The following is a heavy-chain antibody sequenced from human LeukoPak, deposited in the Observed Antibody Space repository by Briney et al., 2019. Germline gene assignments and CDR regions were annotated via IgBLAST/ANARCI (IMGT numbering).Heavy chain of an antibody. CDR1: GFTFSSYS. CDR2: ISSSSSTI. V-gene: IGHV3-48*04. J-gene: IGHJ5*02. Sequence: PGGSLRLSCAASGFTFSSYSMNWVRQAPGKGLEWVSYISSSSSTIYYADSVKGRFTISRDNAKNSLYLQMNSLRAEDTAVYYCARDSPWFDPWGQGTLVTVSS. CDR3: ARDSPWFDP.